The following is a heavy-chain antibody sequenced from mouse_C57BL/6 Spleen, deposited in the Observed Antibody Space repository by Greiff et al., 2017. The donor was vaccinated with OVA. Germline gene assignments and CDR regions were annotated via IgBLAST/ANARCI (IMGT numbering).Heavy chain of an antibody. CDR2: IDPSDSYT. Sequence: QVQLQQPGAELVMPGASVKLSCKASGYTFTSYWMHWVKQRPGQGLEWIGEIDPSDSYTNYNQKFKGKSTLTVDKSSSTAYMQLSSLTSEDSAVYYCARKRATGYFDYWGQGTTLTVSS. D-gene: IGHD6-1*02. CDR1: GYTFTSYW. V-gene: IGHV1-69*01. CDR3: ARKRATGYFDY. J-gene: IGHJ2*01.